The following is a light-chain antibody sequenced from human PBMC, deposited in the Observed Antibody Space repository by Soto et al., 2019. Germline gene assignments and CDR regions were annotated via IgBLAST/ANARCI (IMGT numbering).Light chain of an antibody. J-gene: IGKJ5*01. V-gene: IGKV1-39*01. Sequence: DIQMTQSPSSLSASVGDRFTFTCRTSQSISNHLNWYQQKPGEAPKLLIYGSSSLHYGVPSRFSGSGSGSAFTLTISSLQPEDSATYYCQQSFTAPITFGQGTRLEI. CDR1: QSISNH. CDR3: QQSFTAPIT. CDR2: GSS.